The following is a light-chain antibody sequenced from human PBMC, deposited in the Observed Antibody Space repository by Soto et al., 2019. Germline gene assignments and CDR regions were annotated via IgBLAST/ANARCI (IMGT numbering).Light chain of an antibody. CDR1: QSVSRNF. V-gene: IGKV3-20*01. CDR2: GAS. J-gene: IGKJ5*01. Sequence: NVLTQAPGTPSLSPGERATLSCQASQSVSRNFLAWYKQKPGQAPRLLIYGASGRATAIPDRFTGSGSGTDFTLTISRLEPEDFAVDVCQQYGFSITFGGGTRLEIK. CDR3: QQYGFSIT.